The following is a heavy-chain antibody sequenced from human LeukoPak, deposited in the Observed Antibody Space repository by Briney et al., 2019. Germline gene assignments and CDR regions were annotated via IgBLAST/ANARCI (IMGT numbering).Heavy chain of an antibody. J-gene: IGHJ4*02. V-gene: IGHV3-21*04. CDR1: GFTFSSYS. D-gene: IGHD6-19*01. CDR3: AKSLRNGSGWASDY. Sequence: GGSLRLSCAASGFTFSSYSMNWVRQAPGKGLEWVSGITWSNGEIAYADSVKGRFTISRDNAKMYLQMNSLRTEDTAVYYCAKSLRNGSGWASDYWGQGTLVTVSS. CDR2: ITWSNGEI.